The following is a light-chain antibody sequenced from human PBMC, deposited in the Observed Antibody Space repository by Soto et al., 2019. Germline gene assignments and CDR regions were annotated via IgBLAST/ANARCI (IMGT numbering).Light chain of an antibody. CDR2: AAS. CDR1: QSVSRN. Sequence: EIVMTQSPATLSVSPGERATLSCRASQSVSRNLAWYQQKPGQAPRLLIYAASTRATGIPARFSGSGSGTEFTVTISSLQSEDFAVYYCQQYNNWPYTFGQGTKLEIK. CDR3: QQYNNWPYT. J-gene: IGKJ2*01. V-gene: IGKV3-15*01.